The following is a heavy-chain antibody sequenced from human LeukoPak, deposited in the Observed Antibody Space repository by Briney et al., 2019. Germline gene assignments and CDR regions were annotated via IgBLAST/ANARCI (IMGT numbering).Heavy chain of an antibody. V-gene: IGHV1-2*02. J-gene: IGHJ3*02. CDR3: GRNRLGKALDI. CDR2: INHNSGGT. D-gene: IGHD7-27*01. Sequence: ASVKVSCKASGYTFTDYYLHWVRQAPGQGLEWMGWINHNSGGTKFEQNFQDRVTMTRDTSISTAYLELSRLRSDDTAVYYCGRNRLGKALDIWGQGTLVTVSS. CDR1: GYTFTDYY.